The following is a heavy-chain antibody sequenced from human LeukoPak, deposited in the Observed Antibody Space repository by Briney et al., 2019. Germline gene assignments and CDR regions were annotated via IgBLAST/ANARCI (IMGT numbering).Heavy chain of an antibody. CDR3: ARLYCSSTSCYSAVSYYYMDV. V-gene: IGHV4-59*01. Sequence: SETLSLTCTVSGGSISSYYWSWIRQPPGKGLEWIGYIYYSGSTNYNPSLKSRVTISVDTSKNQFSLKLSSVTAADTAVYYCARLYCSSTSCYSAVSYYYMDVWGKGTTVTVSS. J-gene: IGHJ6*03. CDR2: IYYSGST. CDR1: GGSISSYY. D-gene: IGHD2-2*01.